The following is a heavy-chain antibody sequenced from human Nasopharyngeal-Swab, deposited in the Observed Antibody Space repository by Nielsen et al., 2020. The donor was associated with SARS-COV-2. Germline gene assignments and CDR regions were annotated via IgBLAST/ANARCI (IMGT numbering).Heavy chain of an antibody. CDR3: VYGSGSYYNLYY. CDR1: GGTFSSYA. CDR2: IIPIFGTA. D-gene: IGHD3-10*01. Sequence: PVKVSCKASGGTFSSYAISWVRQAPGQGLEWMGGIIPIFGTANYAQKFQGRVTITADESTSTAYMELSSLRSEDTAVYYCVYGSGSYYNLYYWGQGTLVTVSS. V-gene: IGHV1-69*13. J-gene: IGHJ4*02.